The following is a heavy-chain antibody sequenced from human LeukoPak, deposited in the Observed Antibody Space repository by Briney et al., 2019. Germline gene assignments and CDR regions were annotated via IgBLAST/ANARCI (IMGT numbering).Heavy chain of an antibody. CDR1: GYTFTGYY. Sequence: ASVKVSCKASGYTFTGYYMHWVRQAPGQGLEWMGIINPSGGSTSYAQKFQGRVTMTRDTSTSTVYMELSSLRSEDTAVYYCARDRMYYYGSGSYDAFDIWGQGTMVTVSS. V-gene: IGHV1-46*01. CDR3: ARDRMYYYGSGSYDAFDI. D-gene: IGHD3-10*01. J-gene: IGHJ3*02. CDR2: INPSGGST.